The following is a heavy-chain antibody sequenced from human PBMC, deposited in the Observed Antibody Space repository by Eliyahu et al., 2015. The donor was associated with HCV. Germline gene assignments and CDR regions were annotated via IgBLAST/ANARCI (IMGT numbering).Heavy chain of an antibody. D-gene: IGHD4-17*01. CDR2: IYFTGLT. CDR1: GGSFGTAY. CDR3: VRARGYGYIDY. Sequence: QVQLQESGPGLVKPSETLSLXCTVXGGSFGTAYWTWMRQPPGKGLEYIGYIYFTGLTNYNPSLNSRATMSLDSSKNQFSLKLTSMTAADSAMYYCVRARGYGYIDYWGQGTLVTVSS. V-gene: IGHV4-59*01. J-gene: IGHJ4*02.